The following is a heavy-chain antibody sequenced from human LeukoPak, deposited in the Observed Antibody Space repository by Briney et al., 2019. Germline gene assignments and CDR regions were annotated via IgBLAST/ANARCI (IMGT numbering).Heavy chain of an antibody. CDR1: LDSTTSNF. V-gene: IGHV4-4*02. CDR2: THRSGSP. J-gene: IGHJ4*02. D-gene: IGHD1-14*01. Sequence: PSETLSLTCTVSLDSTTSNFWSWVRQPPGKGLEWIGETHRSGSPNYNPSLQSRVTISIDRSRNQIALELSSVTAADTAVYYCAREILGGFNPGAYWGQGTLVTVSS. CDR3: AREILGGFNPGAY.